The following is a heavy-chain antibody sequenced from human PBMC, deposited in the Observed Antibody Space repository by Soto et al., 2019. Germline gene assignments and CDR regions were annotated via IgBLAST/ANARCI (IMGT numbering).Heavy chain of an antibody. V-gene: IGHV3-30*03. CDR1: GFSFSSYG. J-gene: IGHJ6*02. CDR2: TTYDGGIK. D-gene: IGHD1-1*01. CDR3: AGALENPYFYYGLNV. Sequence: RLSCAASGFSFSSYGMEWVRPAPGKGLEWVAATTYDGGIKHYVDSVKGRITNSKDNTKNTLYLQMNSLRVDDTATYYCAGALENPYFYYGLNVWGQGTTVTVSS.